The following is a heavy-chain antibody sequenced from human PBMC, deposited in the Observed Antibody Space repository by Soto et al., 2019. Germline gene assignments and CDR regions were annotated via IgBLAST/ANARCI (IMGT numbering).Heavy chain of an antibody. CDR3: AKDGGYSYGYSPRYYYGMDV. CDR1: GFTFSSYA. J-gene: IGHJ6*02. Sequence: GGSLRLSCAASGFTFSSYAMSWVRRAPGKGLEWVSAISGSGGSTYYADSVKGRFTISRDNSKNTLYLQMNSLRAEDTAVYYCAKDGGYSYGYSPRYYYGMDVWGQGTTVTVSS. D-gene: IGHD5-18*01. V-gene: IGHV3-23*01. CDR2: ISGSGGST.